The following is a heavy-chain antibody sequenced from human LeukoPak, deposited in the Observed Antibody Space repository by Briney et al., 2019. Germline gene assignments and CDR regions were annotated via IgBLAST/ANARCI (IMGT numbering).Heavy chain of an antibody. J-gene: IGHJ4*02. D-gene: IGHD1-20*01. Sequence: ASVKVSCKASGYTFTGYYMHWVRQAPGQGLEWMGRINPNSGGTNYAQKFQGRVTMTRDTSICTAYMELSRLRSDDTAVYYCARDFVMITGTDRYFDYWGQGTLVTVSS. CDR2: INPNSGGT. CDR1: GYTFTGYY. CDR3: ARDFVMITGTDRYFDY. V-gene: IGHV1-2*06.